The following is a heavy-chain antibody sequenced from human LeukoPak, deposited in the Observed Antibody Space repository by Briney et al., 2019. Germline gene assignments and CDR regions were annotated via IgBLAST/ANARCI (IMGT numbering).Heavy chain of an antibody. CDR3: ASGGYGDYVLNC. CDR2: IYSAGNT. D-gene: IGHD4-17*01. Sequence: GGSLRLSCAASGFTVSSIYMSWVRQAPGKGLEWVSVIYSAGNTYYADSAKGRFTISRDYSKNMLYLQMNSLRADDTAVYYCASGGYGDYVLNCWGQGTLVTVSS. CDR1: GFTVSSIY. V-gene: IGHV3-53*01. J-gene: IGHJ4*02.